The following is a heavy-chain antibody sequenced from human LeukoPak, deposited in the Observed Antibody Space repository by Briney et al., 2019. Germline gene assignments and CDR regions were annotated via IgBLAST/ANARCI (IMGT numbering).Heavy chain of an antibody. V-gene: IGHV1-3*01. D-gene: IGHD6-19*01. Sequence: VASVKVSFKASGYTFITYIMHWARQAPGQRLEWMGWINAGDGNTKYSQKFQGRVTITGDTSASTAYMELSSLRSEDTAVYYCASGENSNGWLYWGQGTLVTVSS. J-gene: IGHJ4*02. CDR1: GYTFITYI. CDR2: INAGDGNT. CDR3: ASGENSNGWLY.